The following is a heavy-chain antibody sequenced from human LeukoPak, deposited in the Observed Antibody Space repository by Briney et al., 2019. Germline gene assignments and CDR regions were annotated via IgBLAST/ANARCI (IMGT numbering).Heavy chain of an antibody. Sequence: PSETLSLTCGVSGYSIRNGYSWDWIRQAPGKGLEWIGSINHGGSTTYNPSLRSRVTISLVTSKNAFSLTLRSVTAADTAVYYGARFDYVWETHGMDAFDMWGHGTMVTVSP. D-gene: IGHD3-16*01. CDR1: GYSIRNGYS. J-gene: IGHJ3*02. CDR2: INHGGST. CDR3: ARFDYVWETHGMDAFDM. V-gene: IGHV4-38-2*01.